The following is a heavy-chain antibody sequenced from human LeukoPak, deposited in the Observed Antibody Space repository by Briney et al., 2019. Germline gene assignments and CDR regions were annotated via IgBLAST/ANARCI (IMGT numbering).Heavy chain of an antibody. D-gene: IGHD2-2*01. Sequence: ASVKVSCKASGYTFTSYGISWVRQAPGQGLEWMGWISAYNGNTNYAQKLQGRVTMTTDTSTSTAYMELRGLRSDDTAVYYCAREGGIVVVPAASRYYYYGMDVWGQGTTVTVSS. J-gene: IGHJ6*02. CDR1: GYTFTSYG. CDR2: ISAYNGNT. CDR3: AREGGIVVVPAASRYYYYGMDV. V-gene: IGHV1-18*01.